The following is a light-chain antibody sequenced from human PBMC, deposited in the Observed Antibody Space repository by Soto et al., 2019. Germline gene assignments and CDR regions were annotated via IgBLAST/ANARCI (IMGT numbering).Light chain of an antibody. CDR2: AAS. CDR1: QDIRNY. CDR3: QKYDRAPCT. Sequence: DIQMTQSPSSLSVSVGDRVTITCRASQDIRNYLAWYQQKPGKVPKLLIYAASTLQSGVPSRFSGSGSGTDFTLTINSLQPEDIATYYCQKYDRAPCTFGPGTKVDIK. J-gene: IGKJ3*01. V-gene: IGKV1-27*01.